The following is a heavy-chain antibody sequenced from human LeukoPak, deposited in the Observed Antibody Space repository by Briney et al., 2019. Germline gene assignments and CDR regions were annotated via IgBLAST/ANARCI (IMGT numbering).Heavy chain of an antibody. V-gene: IGHV3-74*01. CDR3: HPLAFVTN. CDR1: GFTLGGRL. D-gene: IGHD2-8*01. J-gene: IGHJ4*02. Sequence: PGGSLRLSCAVSGFTLGGRLMPWVRQAPGKGLVWVALIKDDGSTTNYADSVKGRFTASRDDAKNTVYLQMSSLRAEDTAVYYCHPLAFVTNWGQGTLVTVSS. CDR2: IKDDGSTT.